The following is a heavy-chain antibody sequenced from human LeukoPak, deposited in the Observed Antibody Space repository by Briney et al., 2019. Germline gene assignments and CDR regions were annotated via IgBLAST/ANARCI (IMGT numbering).Heavy chain of an antibody. V-gene: IGHV3-7*01. J-gene: IGHJ4*02. D-gene: IGHD3-10*01. CDR1: GFTFSSFW. Sequence: GGSLRLSCAASGFTFSSFWMSWVRQAPGKGLEWVANIKQDGSEKYYVDSVKGRFTISRDNAKNSLYLQMNSLRAEDTAVYYCARDKSYYYGEIDYWGQGTLVTVSS. CDR3: ARDKSYYYGEIDY. CDR2: IKQDGSEK.